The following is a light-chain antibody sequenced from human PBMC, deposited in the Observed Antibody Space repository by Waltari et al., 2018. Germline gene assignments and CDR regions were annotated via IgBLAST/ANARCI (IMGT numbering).Light chain of an antibody. CDR2: DVS. V-gene: IGLV2-14*01. Sequence: SALTQPASVSGSPGQSITIYCTGTSSDVGGYNYVSWYQQHPGKAPKLMIYDVSNRPSGVSNRFSGSKSGNTASLTISGLQAEDEADYYCNSYTSSSTPFVFGTGTKVTVL. CDR1: SSDVGGYNY. CDR3: NSYTSSSTPFV. J-gene: IGLJ1*01.